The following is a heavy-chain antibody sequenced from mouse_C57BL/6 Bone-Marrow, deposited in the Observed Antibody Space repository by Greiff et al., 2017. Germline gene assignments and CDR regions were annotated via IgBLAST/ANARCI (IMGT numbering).Heavy chain of an antibody. Sequence: VQLQQPGAELVKPGASVKLSCKASGYTFTSYWMQWVKQRPGQGLEWIGEIDPSDSYTNYNQKFKGKATLTVDTPSSTAYMQLSSLTSEDSAVYYCAGYGFAYWGQGTLVTVSA. V-gene: IGHV1-50*01. CDR3: AGYGFAY. J-gene: IGHJ3*01. CDR1: GYTFTSYW. D-gene: IGHD2-2*01. CDR2: IDPSDSYT.